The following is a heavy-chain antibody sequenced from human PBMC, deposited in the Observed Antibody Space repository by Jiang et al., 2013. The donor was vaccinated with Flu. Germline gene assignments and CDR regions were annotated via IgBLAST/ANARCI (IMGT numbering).Heavy chain of an antibody. CDR1: GDLISGSSHY. D-gene: IGHD2-21*02. CDR2: IHNSGTT. V-gene: IGHV4-61*05. CDR3: ARSYCGGDCYSMFGYSYYGMDV. J-gene: IGHJ6*02. Sequence: PGLVKPSETLSLTCSVSGDLISGSSHYWSWIRQPPGKGLEWIGYIHNSGTTNYNPSLKSRVTISIDTSTNQFSLKLISVTAPDTAVYYCARSYCGGDCYSMFGYSYYGMDVWGQGTTVTVSS.